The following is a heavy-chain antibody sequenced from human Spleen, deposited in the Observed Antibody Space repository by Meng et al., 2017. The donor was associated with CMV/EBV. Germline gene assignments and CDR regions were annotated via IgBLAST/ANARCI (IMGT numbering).Heavy chain of an antibody. CDR3: ARVRGSGHVDYYGMDV. CDR2: INSDGSST. V-gene: IGHV3-74*01. D-gene: IGHD4-23*01. Sequence: GESLKISCAASGFTFSSYWMHWVRQAPGKGLVWVSRINSDGSSTSYAYSVKGRFTISRDNAKNTLYLQMNSLRAEDTAVYYCARVRGSGHVDYYGMDVWGQGTTVTVSS. J-gene: IGHJ6*02. CDR1: GFTFSSYW.